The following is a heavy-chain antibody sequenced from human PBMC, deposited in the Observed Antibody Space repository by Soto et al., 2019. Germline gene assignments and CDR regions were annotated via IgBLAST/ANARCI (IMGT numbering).Heavy chain of an antibody. J-gene: IGHJ6*02. V-gene: IGHV5-51*01. CDR3: AKNQTGTLSAMDV. CDR1: GYNFATSW. CDR2: IYPDDSDT. Sequence: PGESLKISCDTSGYNFATSWIAWVRQMPGKGLEWIGIIYPDDSDTVYSPSFRGQVTSSVDKSISTAYLQWSSLKASDTATYYCAKNQTGTLSAMDVWGQGTTVTVYS.